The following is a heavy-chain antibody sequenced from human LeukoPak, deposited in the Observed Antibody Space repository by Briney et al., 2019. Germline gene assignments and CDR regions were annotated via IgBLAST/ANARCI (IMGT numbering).Heavy chain of an antibody. V-gene: IGHV3-30*14. D-gene: IGHD2-8*01. CDR2: ISDNGLRT. J-gene: IGHJ3*02. CDR3: ARVALYALDI. Sequence: GGSLRLSCVASGIDFNVYEFHWVRQSPGKGLEWVALISDNGLRTEYAESLKGRFTVSRDNSKNTLSLQMSSLRAEDTAVYYCARVALYALDIWGQGTMVTVSS. CDR1: GIDFNVYE.